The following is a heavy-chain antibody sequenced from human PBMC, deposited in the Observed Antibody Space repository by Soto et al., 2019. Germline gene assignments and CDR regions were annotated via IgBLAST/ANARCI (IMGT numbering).Heavy chain of an antibody. CDR3: ARRITMVRGPYYYYGMDV. V-gene: IGHV3-48*02. CDR1: GFTFSSHG. Sequence: VGSLRLSCAASGFTFSSHGMIWVRQAPGKGLEWVSCISSTSSTKSYADSVKGRFTISRDNAKNSLYLQMNSLRDEDTAVYYCARRITMVRGPYYYYGMDVWGQGTTVTVSS. J-gene: IGHJ6*02. D-gene: IGHD3-10*01. CDR2: ISSTSSTK.